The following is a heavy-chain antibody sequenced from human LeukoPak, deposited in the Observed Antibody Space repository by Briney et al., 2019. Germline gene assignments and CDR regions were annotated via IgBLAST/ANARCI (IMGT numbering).Heavy chain of an antibody. D-gene: IGHD4-17*01. J-gene: IGHJ4*02. CDR2: ISGSSSYM. CDR1: GFTFSGYA. CDR3: ARSGTTVTTVDDY. V-gene: IGHV3-21*01. Sequence: AGGSLRLSCAASGFTFSGYAMHWVRQAPGKGLEWVSSISGSSSYMYYADSMKGRFTISRDNAKNSLYLQMNSLRAEDTAVYYCARSGTTVTTVDDYWGQGTLVTVPS.